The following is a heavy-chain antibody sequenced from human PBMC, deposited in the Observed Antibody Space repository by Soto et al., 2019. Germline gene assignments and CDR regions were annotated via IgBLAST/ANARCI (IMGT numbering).Heavy chain of an antibody. J-gene: IGHJ3*02. CDR3: ARQETDDDAFDI. CDR2: INPNSGGT. Sequence: TGYYMHWVRQAPGQGLEWMGWINPNSGGTNYAQKFQGWVTMTRDTSISTAYMELSRLRSDDTAVYYCARQETDDDAFDIWGQGTMVTVSS. D-gene: IGHD1-1*01. V-gene: IGHV1-2*04. CDR1: TGYY.